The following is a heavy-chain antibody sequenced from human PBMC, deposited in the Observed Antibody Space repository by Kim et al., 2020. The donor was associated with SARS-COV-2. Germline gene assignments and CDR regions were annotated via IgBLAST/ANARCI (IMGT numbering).Heavy chain of an antibody. CDR2: IIPILGIA. V-gene: IGHV1-69*04. D-gene: IGHD2-2*02. Sequence: SVKVSCKASGGTFSSYAISWVRQAPGQGLEWMGRIIPILGIANYAQKFQGRVTITADKSTSTAYMELSSLRSEDTAVYYCAAGDIVVVPAAIEAFDIWGQGTMVTVSS. CDR1: GGTFSSYA. CDR3: AAGDIVVVPAAIEAFDI. J-gene: IGHJ3*02.